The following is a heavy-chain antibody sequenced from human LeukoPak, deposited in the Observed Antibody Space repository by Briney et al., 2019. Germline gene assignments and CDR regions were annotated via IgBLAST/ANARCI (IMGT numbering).Heavy chain of an antibody. CDR3: ARAPPSYSSGWIDAFDI. D-gene: IGHD6-19*01. CDR1: GGSISSYY. CDR2: IYYSGST. J-gene: IGHJ3*02. Sequence: PSETLSLTCTVSGGSISSYYWSWIRQPPGKGLEWIGYIYYSGSTNYSPSLKSRVTISVDTSKNQFSLKLSSVTAADTAVYYCARAPPSYSSGWIDAFDIWGQGTMVTVSS. V-gene: IGHV4-59*01.